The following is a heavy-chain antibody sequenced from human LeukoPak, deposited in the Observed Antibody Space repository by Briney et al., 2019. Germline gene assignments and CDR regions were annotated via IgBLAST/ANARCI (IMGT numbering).Heavy chain of an antibody. V-gene: IGHV3-23*01. CDR1: GFTFSSYA. Sequence: HPGGSLRLSCAASGFTFSSYAMNWVRQAPGKGLEWVSAISGSGGSTYYADSVKGRFTISRDNSKNTLYLQMNSLRAEDTAVYYCAKWTSTAKIGYCSSTSCYNWYFDLWGRGTLVTVSS. CDR3: AKWTSTAKIGYCSSTSCYNWYFDL. J-gene: IGHJ2*01. D-gene: IGHD2-2*01. CDR2: ISGSGGST.